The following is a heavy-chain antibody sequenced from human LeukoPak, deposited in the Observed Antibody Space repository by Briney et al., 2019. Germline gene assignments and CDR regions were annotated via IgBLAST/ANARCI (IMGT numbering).Heavy chain of an antibody. CDR1: GGSFSGYY. Sequence: SETLSLTCAVYGGSFSGYYWSWIRQPPGKGLEWIGEINHSGSTNYNPSLKSRVTISVDTSKNQFSLKLSSVTAADTAVYYCARDRQQLVRSNWFDPWGQGTLVTVSS. V-gene: IGHV4-34*01. J-gene: IGHJ5*02. D-gene: IGHD6-13*01. CDR3: ARDRQQLVRSNWFDP. CDR2: INHSGST.